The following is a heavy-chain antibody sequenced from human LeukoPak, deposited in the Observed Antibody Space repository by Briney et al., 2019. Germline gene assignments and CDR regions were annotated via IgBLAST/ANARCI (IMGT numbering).Heavy chain of an antibody. CDR2: INHSGGT. CDR3: ASESGSYSFDY. D-gene: IGHD1-26*01. CDR1: GGSFSGYY. V-gene: IGHV4-34*01. J-gene: IGHJ4*02. Sequence: PSETLSLTCAVYGGSFSGYYWSWIRQPPGKGLEWIGEINHSGGTNYNPSLKSRVTISVDTSKNRFSLKLSSVTAADTAVYYCASESGSYSFDYGGQGPLVTVPS.